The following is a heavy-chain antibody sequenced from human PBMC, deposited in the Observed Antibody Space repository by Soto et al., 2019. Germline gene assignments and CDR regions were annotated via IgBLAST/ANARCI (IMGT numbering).Heavy chain of an antibody. Sequence: GGSLRLSCAASGFTFSSYAMHWVRQAPGKGLEWVAVISYDGSNKYYADSVKGRFTISRDNSKNTLYLQMNSLRAEDTAVYYCARAAAAGTVYYYYGMDVWGQGTTVTVSS. CDR2: ISYDGSNK. CDR1: GFTFSSYA. D-gene: IGHD6-13*01. CDR3: ARAAAAGTVYYYYGMDV. J-gene: IGHJ6*02. V-gene: IGHV3-30-3*01.